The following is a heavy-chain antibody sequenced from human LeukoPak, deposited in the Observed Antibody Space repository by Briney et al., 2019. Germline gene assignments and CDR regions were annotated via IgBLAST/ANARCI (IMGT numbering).Heavy chain of an antibody. D-gene: IGHD3-22*01. CDR1: GGAISSSNW. V-gene: IGHV4-4*02. Sequence: PSETLSLTCTVSGGAISSSNWWSWVRQPPGKGLEWIGEINHSGSTNYNPSLKSRVTISVATSKNQFSLKLTSVTAADTAVYYCARRRSYSDSSGYSSGYYFYMDVWGKGTTVTISS. CDR3: ARRRSYSDSSGYSSGYYFYMDV. J-gene: IGHJ6*03. CDR2: INHSGST.